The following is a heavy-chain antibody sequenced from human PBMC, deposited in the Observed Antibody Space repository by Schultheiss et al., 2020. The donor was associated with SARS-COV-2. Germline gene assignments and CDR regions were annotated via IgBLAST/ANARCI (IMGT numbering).Heavy chain of an antibody. V-gene: IGHV4-34*01. J-gene: IGHJ5*02. Sequence: SQTLSLTCAVYGGSFSGYYWSWIRQPPGKGLEWIGEINHSGSTNYNPSLKSRVTISVDTSKNQFSLKLSSVTAADTAVYYCARVRTWSTSTSYRQRGGGGWFDPWGQGTLVTVSS. CDR2: INHSGST. CDR1: GGSFSGYY. D-gene: IGHD2-2*01. CDR3: ARVRTWSTSTSYRQRGGGGWFDP.